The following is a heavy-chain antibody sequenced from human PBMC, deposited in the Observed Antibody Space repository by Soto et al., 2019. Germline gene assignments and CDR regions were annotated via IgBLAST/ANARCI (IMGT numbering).Heavy chain of an antibody. CDR3: ASDVGRGGALDY. Sequence: EVQLVESGGGLVQPGGSLRLSCAASGFTFSNYWMDWVRQAPGKGLVWVSRIKRDGSSISYAAAGKGRVTISSDNAKNTLSLQMISLRAADTAVSSSASDVGRGGALDYWRQGTLVTVSS. D-gene: IGHD3-10*01. J-gene: IGHJ4*02. CDR2: IKRDGSSI. CDR1: GFTFSNYW. V-gene: IGHV3-74*01.